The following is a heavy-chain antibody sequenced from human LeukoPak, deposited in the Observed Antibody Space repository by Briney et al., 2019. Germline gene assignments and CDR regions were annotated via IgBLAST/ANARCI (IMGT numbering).Heavy chain of an antibody. CDR2: IYPSDSDT. V-gene: IGHV5-51*01. CDR3: ARPPDYSDYLAGSES. CDR1: GYRFTTYW. J-gene: IGHJ5*02. D-gene: IGHD4-11*01. Sequence: GESLKISCRASGYRFTTYWIGWVRHMPGKGLEWMGVIYPSDSDTKYSQSFQGQVTISVDKSINTAYLQWDSLKSSDTAMYYCARPPDYSDYLAGSESWGQGTQVTVSS.